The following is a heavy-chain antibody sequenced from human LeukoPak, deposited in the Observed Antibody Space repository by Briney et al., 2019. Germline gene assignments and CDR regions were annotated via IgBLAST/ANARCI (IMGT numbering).Heavy chain of an antibody. V-gene: IGHV3-23*01. D-gene: IGHD2-21*02. CDR2: ITGSGSGG. J-gene: IGHJ4*02. CDR1: GFTFSSHD. Sequence: PGGSLRLSCRASGFTFSSHDMNWIRQAAGKGLQWVSSITGSGSGGYYADFVKGGATIARDNSKKTLYQQRDVLSADATAIYCCAKVRGDHVHLQDDFDYWGQGTLVNVSS. CDR3: AKVRGDHVHLQDDFDY.